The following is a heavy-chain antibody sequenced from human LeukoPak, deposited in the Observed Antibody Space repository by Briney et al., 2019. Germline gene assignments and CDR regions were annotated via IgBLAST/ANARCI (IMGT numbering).Heavy chain of an antibody. CDR1: GFTFSTYA. Sequence: PGGSLRLSCAASGFTFSTYAMHWVRQAAGKVLEYVSAISNNGGSTYYANSVKGRFTISRDNSKNTLYLQMGSLRADDMAVYYCARELYDDSDTYYFDYWGQGTLVTVSS. CDR3: ARELYDDSDTYYFDY. J-gene: IGHJ4*02. D-gene: IGHD4-17*01. V-gene: IGHV3-64*01. CDR2: ISNNGGST.